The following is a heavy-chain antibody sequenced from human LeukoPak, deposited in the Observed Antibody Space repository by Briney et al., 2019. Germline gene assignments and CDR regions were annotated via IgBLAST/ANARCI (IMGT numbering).Heavy chain of an antibody. D-gene: IGHD2-21*02. Sequence: SETLSLTCTVSGGSISSSSYYWGWIRQPPGKGLEWIGSIYYSGSTYYNPSLKSRVTISVDTSKNQFSLKLSSVTAADTAVYYCARDRAYCGGDCPVWFDPWGQGTLVTVSS. V-gene: IGHV4-39*07. CDR2: IYYSGST. J-gene: IGHJ5*02. CDR1: GGSISSSSYY. CDR3: ARDRAYCGGDCPVWFDP.